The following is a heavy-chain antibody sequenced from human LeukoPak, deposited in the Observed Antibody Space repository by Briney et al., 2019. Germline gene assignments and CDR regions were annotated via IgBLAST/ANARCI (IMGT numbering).Heavy chain of an antibody. CDR2: IIPIFGTA. Sequence: SVKVSCKASGGTFSSYAISWVRLAPGPGLELMGGIIPIFGTANYAQTFQGRGTITADESTSTACMELSRLRSEDTAVYYCATSLYRSSWSSDYWGQGTPVTVSS. J-gene: IGHJ4*02. CDR3: ATSLYRSSWSSDY. D-gene: IGHD6-13*01. V-gene: IGHV1-69*13. CDR1: GGTFSSYA.